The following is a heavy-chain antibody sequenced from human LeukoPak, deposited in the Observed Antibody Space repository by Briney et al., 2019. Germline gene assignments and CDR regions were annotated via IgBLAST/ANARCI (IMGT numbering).Heavy chain of an antibody. CDR1: GYTFTNYY. Sequence: GASVKVSCKASGYTFTNYYIHWVRQAPGQGLEWMGNINPSGGSTTYAQRFQNRVFMTGDTSTSTVYMELSSLRSEDTAIYYCAREMPRTYYFDYWGQGTLVTAPS. J-gene: IGHJ4*02. CDR3: AREMPRTYYFDY. D-gene: IGHD1-14*01. V-gene: IGHV1-46*01. CDR2: INPSGGST.